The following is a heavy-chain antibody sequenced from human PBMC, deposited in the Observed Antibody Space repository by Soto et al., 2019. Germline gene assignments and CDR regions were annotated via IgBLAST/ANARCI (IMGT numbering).Heavy chain of an antibody. CDR2: IWYDGSKK. CDR3: ARAVARWFGGPYYFDS. Sequence: QVQLVESGGGVVQPGRSLRLSCSASEFTFNNYDMHWVRQAPGKGLEWVALIWYDGSKKYYVDSVKGRFTISRDNSKNPLDLQMNSLRAEDTAVYYCARAVARWFGGPYYFDSWGQGTLVTFSS. V-gene: IGHV3-33*01. CDR1: EFTFNNYD. J-gene: IGHJ4*02. D-gene: IGHD3-10*01.